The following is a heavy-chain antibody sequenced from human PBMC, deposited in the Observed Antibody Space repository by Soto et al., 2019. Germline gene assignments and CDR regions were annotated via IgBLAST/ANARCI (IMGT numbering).Heavy chain of an antibody. CDR3: WKKPPVTMMVVVVGPWFDP. D-gene: IGHD3-22*01. CDR1: GVTFSSYA. V-gene: IGHV3-23*01. J-gene: IGHJ5*02. CDR2: SSGSGGSK. Sequence: GGSLRLSCAASGVTFSSYARSWVRQAPGKGLEWVSISSGSGGSKYNADSLEGWFTIIIDNTNKTLYFQMRSWRTDDAAACYCWKKPPVTMMVVVVGPWFDPWGQGTLVTVSS.